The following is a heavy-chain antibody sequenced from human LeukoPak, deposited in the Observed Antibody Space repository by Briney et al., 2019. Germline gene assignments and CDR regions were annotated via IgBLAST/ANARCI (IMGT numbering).Heavy chain of an antibody. J-gene: IGHJ4*02. CDR1: GGSIRSYY. CDR2: IYYSGST. Sequence: PSETLSLTCTVSGGSIRSYYWSWIRQPPGKGLEWIGYIYYSGSTNYNPSLKSRVTISVDTSKNQFSLKLTSVTAADTAVYYCARGRSRGPYYFDYWGQGTLVTVSS. D-gene: IGHD2/OR15-2a*01. CDR3: ARGRSRGPYYFDY. V-gene: IGHV4-59*12.